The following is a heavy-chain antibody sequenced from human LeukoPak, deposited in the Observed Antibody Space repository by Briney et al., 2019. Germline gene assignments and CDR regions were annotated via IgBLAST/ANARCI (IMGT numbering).Heavy chain of an antibody. CDR3: ARAGSLLWFGESFDY. V-gene: IGHV4-34*01. J-gene: IGHJ4*02. D-gene: IGHD3-10*01. Sequence: KPSETLSLTCAVYGGSFSGYYWSWIRQPPGKGLEWIGEINHSGSTNYNPSLKSRVTISVDTSKNQFSLKLSSVTAADTAVYYCARAGSLLWFGESFDYWGQGTLVTVSS. CDR2: INHSGST. CDR1: GGSFSGYY.